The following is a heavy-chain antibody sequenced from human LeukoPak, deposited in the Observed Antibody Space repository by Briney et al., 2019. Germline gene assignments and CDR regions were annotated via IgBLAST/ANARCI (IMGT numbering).Heavy chain of an antibody. J-gene: IGHJ4*02. CDR1: GFTFSSYW. CDR2: IMSDGRST. Sequence: GGSLRLSCAASGFTFSSYWMNWVRQAPGKGLVWVSRIMSDGRSTYADSVKGRFTISRDNSKNTLYLQMNSLRAEDTAVYYCAKEGAAAGTPFDYWGQGTLITVSS. CDR3: AKEGAAAGTPFDY. D-gene: IGHD6-13*01. V-gene: IGHV3-74*01.